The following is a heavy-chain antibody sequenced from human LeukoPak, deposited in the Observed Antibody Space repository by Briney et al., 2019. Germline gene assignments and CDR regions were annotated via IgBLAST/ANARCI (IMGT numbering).Heavy chain of an antibody. CDR1: GFTFSSYG. V-gene: IGHV3-30*18. Sequence: PGGSLRLSCAASGFTFSSYGMHWVRQAPGKGLEWVAVISYDGSNKYYADSVRGRFTISRDNSKNTLYLQMNRLRAEDTAVYYCAKRESMDVWGQGTTVTVSS. CDR3: AKRESMDV. J-gene: IGHJ6*02. CDR2: ISYDGSNK.